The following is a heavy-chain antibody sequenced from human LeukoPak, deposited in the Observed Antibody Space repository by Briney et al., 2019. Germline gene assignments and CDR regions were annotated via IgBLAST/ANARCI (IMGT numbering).Heavy chain of an antibody. CDR1: SYSISGGYY. J-gene: IGHJ6*03. CDR2: IYYSGST. CDR3: ARGWEYPGYYDFWSGYYGSGYYMDV. Sequence: SETLSLTCTVYSYSISGGYYWGWIRQPPGKGLEWIGSIYYSGSTYYNPSLKSRVTISVDTSKNQFSLKLSSVTAADTAVYYCARGWEYPGYYDFWSGYYGSGYYMDVWGKGTTVTVSS. D-gene: IGHD3-3*01. V-gene: IGHV4-38-2*02.